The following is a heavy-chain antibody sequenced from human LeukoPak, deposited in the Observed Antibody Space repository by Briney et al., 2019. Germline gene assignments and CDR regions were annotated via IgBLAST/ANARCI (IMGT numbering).Heavy chain of an antibody. CDR3: ARPYYYSSGSLPY. V-gene: IGHV3-23*01. CDR2: ISGSGDST. D-gene: IGHD3-10*01. CDR1: GFSFRSYG. Sequence: GGSLRLSCAASGFSFRSYGMSWVRQAPGKVLEWVSGISGSGDSTYYADSVKGRFTISRDNFKNTVNLLMNSLRAEDTAVFYCARPYYYSSGSLPYWGQGTLVTVSS. J-gene: IGHJ4*02.